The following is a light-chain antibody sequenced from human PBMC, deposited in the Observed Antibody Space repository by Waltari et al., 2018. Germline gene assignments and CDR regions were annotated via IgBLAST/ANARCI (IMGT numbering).Light chain of an antibody. Sequence: QSAPTQPPSVSGSPGQSVTIPCTGTSSDVGGYNYVSWYQHHPGKAPKLMIYGVSNLPSGVSDRFSGSKSGNTASLTISGLQAEDEADYYCCSYTTSSTFVFGGGTRLTVL. CDR3: CSYTTSSTFV. J-gene: IGLJ2*01. V-gene: IGLV2-14*03. CDR2: GVS. CDR1: SSDVGGYNY.